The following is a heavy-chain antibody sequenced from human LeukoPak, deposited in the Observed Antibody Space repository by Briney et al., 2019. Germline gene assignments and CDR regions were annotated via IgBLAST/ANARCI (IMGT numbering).Heavy chain of an antibody. CDR3: ARDHTVVTSRGTYYYGMDV. V-gene: IGHV3-33*01. CDR2: IWYDGSNK. J-gene: IGHJ6*02. CDR1: GSTFSSYG. Sequence: GGSLRLSCAASGSTFSSYGMHWVRQAPGKGLEWVAVIWYDGSNKYYADSVKGRFTISRDNSKNTLYLQMNSLRAEDTALYYCARDHTVVTSRGTYYYGMDVWGQGTTVTVSS. D-gene: IGHD2-21*02.